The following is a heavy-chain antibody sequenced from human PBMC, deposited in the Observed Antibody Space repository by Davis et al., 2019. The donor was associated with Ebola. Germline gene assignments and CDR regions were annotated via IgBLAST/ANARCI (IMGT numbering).Heavy chain of an antibody. CDR3: ARGRGSGGSSNNWFDP. CDR2: IYYSGST. CDR1: GGSISNYY. D-gene: IGHD2-15*01. V-gene: IGHV4-59*01. J-gene: IGHJ5*02. Sequence: SETLSLTCTVSGGSISNYYWSWIRQPPGKGLEWIGYIYYSGSTNYNPSLKSRVTISVDTSKNQFSLRLTSVTAADTAMYYCARGRGSGGSSNNWFDPWGQGTLVTVSS.